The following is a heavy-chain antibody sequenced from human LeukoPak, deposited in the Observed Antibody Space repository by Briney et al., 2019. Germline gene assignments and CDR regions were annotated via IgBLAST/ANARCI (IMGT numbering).Heavy chain of an antibody. Sequence: GGSLRLSCAASGFTFSSYAMSWVRQAPGKGLEWVSAIRGSGGSTYYADSVKGRFTISRDNSKNTLYLQMNSLRAEDTAVYYCAKGTYYYYYGMDVWGQGTTVTVSS. J-gene: IGHJ6*02. V-gene: IGHV3-23*01. CDR1: GFTFSSYA. CDR3: AKGTYYYYYGMDV. CDR2: IRGSGGST.